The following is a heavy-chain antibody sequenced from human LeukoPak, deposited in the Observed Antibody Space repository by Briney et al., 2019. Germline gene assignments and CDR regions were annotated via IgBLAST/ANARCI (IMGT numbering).Heavy chain of an antibody. CDR1: GFTFSRYS. CDR2: ISSSSSTI. V-gene: IGHV3-48*01. D-gene: IGHD3-3*01. CDR3: ARSYDYYFDY. Sequence: GGSLRLSCAASGFTFSRYSMNWVRQAPGKGLEWVSYISSSSSTIYYADSVKGRFTISRDNAKNSLYLQMNSLRADDTAVYYCARSYDYYFDYWGQGTLVTVSS. J-gene: IGHJ4*02.